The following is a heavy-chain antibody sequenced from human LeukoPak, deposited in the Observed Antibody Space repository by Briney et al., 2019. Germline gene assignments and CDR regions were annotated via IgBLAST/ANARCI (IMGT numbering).Heavy chain of an antibody. J-gene: IGHJ4*02. D-gene: IGHD4-17*01. CDR3: AREGGWGPTDYGDHVY. CDR2: ISTYNGST. Sequence: ASVKVSCKASGYIFTNYGISWVRQAPGQGLEWLGWISTYNGSTDSEKKFQGRVTITTDTSTSTAYMELRSLRSDDTAVYYCAREGGWGPTDYGDHVYWGQGTLVTFSS. CDR1: GYIFTNYG. V-gene: IGHV1-18*01.